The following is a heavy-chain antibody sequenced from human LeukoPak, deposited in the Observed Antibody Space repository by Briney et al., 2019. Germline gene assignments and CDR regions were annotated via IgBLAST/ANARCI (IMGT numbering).Heavy chain of an antibody. CDR2: IKQDGSEK. CDR3: ARDIPITMVRGVIIGPWFDP. D-gene: IGHD3-10*01. CDR1: GFTFSSYW. J-gene: IGHJ5*02. Sequence: GGSLRLSCAASGFTFSSYWMSWVGQAPGKGLEWVANIKQDGSEKYYVGSVKGRFTISRDNAKNSLYLQMNSLRAEDTAVYYCARDIPITMVRGVIIGPWFDPWGQGTLVTVSS. V-gene: IGHV3-7*03.